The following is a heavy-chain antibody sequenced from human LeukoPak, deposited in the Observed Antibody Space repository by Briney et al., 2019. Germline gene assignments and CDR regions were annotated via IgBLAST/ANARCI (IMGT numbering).Heavy chain of an antibody. Sequence: GGSLRLSCAASRFTFSSYVMKWVRQVPGKGLEWVSSISTSSSYIYYADSVKGRFTISRDNAKNSLYLQMNSLRAEDTAVYYCARGRGSYLASWGQGTLVTVSS. CDR2: ISTSSSYI. CDR1: RFTFSSYV. V-gene: IGHV3-21*01. J-gene: IGHJ5*02. D-gene: IGHD1-26*01. CDR3: ARGRGSYLAS.